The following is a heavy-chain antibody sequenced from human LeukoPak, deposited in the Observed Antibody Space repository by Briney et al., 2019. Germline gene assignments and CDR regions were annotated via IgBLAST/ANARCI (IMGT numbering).Heavy chain of an antibody. Sequence: SETLSLTCTVSGGSISCYYWSWIRQPPGKGLEWIGYIYYSGSTNYNPSLKSRVTISVDTSKNQFSLKLSSVTAADTAVYYCARDQGVPSGGLDYWGQGTLVTVSS. J-gene: IGHJ4*02. CDR3: ARDQGVPSGGLDY. D-gene: IGHD2-15*01. CDR2: IYYSGST. CDR1: GGSISCYY. V-gene: IGHV4-59*01.